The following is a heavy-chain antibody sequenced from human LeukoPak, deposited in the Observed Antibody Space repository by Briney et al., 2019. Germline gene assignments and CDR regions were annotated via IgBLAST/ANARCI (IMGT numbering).Heavy chain of an antibody. CDR2: ISGSGGNT. V-gene: IGHV3-23*01. CDR1: GFTFSSYA. Sequence: PGGSLRLSCAASGFTFSSYAMRWVRQAPGKGLEWVSGISGSGGNTDYADSVKGRFTISRDNSKNTLYLQMNSLRAEDTAIYYCAKVVYYYYMDVWGKGTTVTVSS. CDR3: AKVVYYYYMDV. J-gene: IGHJ6*03.